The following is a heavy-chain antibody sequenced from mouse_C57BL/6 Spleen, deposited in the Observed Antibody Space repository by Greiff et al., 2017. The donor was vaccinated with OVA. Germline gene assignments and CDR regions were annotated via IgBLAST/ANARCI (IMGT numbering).Heavy chain of an antibody. CDR3: ARKGGLLHDLDY. Sequence: QVQLKQPGAELVMPGASVKLSCTASGYTFTSYWMHWVKQRPGQGLEWIGEIDPSDSYTNYTQKFQGKSTLTVDKSSSTAYLQLSSLTSEDAAVYYCARKGGLLHDLDYWGQGTTLTVSS. CDR1: GYTFTSYW. D-gene: IGHD1-1*01. CDR2: IDPSDSYT. V-gene: IGHV1-69*01. J-gene: IGHJ2*01.